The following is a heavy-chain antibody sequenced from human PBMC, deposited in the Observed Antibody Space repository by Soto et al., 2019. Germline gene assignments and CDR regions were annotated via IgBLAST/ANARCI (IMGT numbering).Heavy chain of an antibody. V-gene: IGHV3-13*01. J-gene: IGHJ4*02. CDR3: ARVGRGGYGDYLDY. CDR2: IGTAGDT. CDR1: GFTFSSYD. D-gene: IGHD4-17*01. Sequence: PGGSLRLSCAASGFTFSSYDMHWVRQATGKGLEWVSAIGTAGDTYYPGSVKGRFTISRENAKNSLYLQMNSLRAGDTAVYYCARVGRGGYGDYLDYWGQGTLVTVSS.